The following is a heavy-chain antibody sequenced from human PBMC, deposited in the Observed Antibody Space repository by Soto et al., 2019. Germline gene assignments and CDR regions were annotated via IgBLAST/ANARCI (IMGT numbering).Heavy chain of an antibody. V-gene: IGHV3-11*05. Sequence: GGSLRLSCAASGFTFSDYYMSWIRQAPGKGLEWVSYISSSSSYTNYADSVKGRFTISRDNAKNSLYLQMNGLRAEDTAVYYCARDRVLPGDYYYGMDVWGQGTTVTVSS. CDR3: ARDRVLPGDYYYGMDV. CDR1: GFTFSDYY. CDR2: ISSSSSYT. J-gene: IGHJ6*02. D-gene: IGHD3-10*01.